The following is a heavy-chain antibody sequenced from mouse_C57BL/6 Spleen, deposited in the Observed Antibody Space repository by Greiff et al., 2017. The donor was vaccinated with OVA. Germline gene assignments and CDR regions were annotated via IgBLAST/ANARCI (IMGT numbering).Heavy chain of an antibody. CDR1: GYVFSSSW. CDR3: ARSITTVPWFAY. CDR2: IYPGDGDT. V-gene: IGHV1-82*01. D-gene: IGHD1-1*01. J-gene: IGHJ3*01. Sequence: QVQLKESGPELVKPGASVKISCKASGYVFSSSWMNWVKQRPGKGLEWIGRIYPGDGDTNYNGKFKGKATLTADKSSSTAYMQLSSLTSEDSAVYFCARSITTVPWFAYWGQGTLVTVSA.